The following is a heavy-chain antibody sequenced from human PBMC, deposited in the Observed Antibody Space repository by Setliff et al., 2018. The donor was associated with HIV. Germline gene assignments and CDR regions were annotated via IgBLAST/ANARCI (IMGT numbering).Heavy chain of an antibody. Sequence: SETLSLTCAVSGYSISSGYYWGWIGQPPGKGLEWIGSIYHSGSTYYNPSLKSRVTISVDTSKNHFSLKLSSVTAADTAVYYCARKSWFDPWGQGTLVTVSS. CDR2: IYHSGST. CDR3: ARKSWFDP. V-gene: IGHV4-38-2*01. CDR1: GYSISSGYY. J-gene: IGHJ5*02.